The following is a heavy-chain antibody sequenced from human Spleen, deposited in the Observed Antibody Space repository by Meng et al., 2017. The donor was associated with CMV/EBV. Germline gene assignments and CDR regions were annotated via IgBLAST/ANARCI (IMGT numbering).Heavy chain of an antibody. CDR3: ARDRTRLWFGKLWG. CDR1: GFTFSSYW. D-gene: IGHD3-10*01. CDR2: TKPDGSDS. Sequence: GESLKISCAASGFTFSSYWMTWFRQPPGKGLEWVANTKPDGSDSFYADSVKGRFTIYRDNEKKSLYLQMQSLRVEDTAVYYCARDRTRLWFGKLWGGGQGTLVTVSS. J-gene: IGHJ4*02. V-gene: IGHV3-7*01.